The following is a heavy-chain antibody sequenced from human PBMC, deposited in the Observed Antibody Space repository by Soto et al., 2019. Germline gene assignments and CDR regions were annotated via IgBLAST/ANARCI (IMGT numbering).Heavy chain of an antibody. D-gene: IGHD1-20*01. CDR1: GYTFTSYA. V-gene: IGHV1-3*01. CDR3: AREVSPDENWFDP. Sequence: ASVKVSCKASGYTFTSYAMHWVLQAPGQRLEWMGWINAGNGNTKYSQKFQGRVTITRDTSASTAYMELSSLRSEDTAVYYCAREVSPDENWFDPWGQGTLVTISS. J-gene: IGHJ5*02. CDR2: INAGNGNT.